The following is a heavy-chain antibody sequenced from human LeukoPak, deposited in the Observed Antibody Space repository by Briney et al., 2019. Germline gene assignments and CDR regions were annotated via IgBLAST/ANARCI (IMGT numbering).Heavy chain of an antibody. Sequence: PSETLSLTCAVYGGSFSGYYWSWIRQPPGKGLEWIGEINHSGSTNYNPSLKSRVTISVDTSKNQFSLKLSSVTAADTAVYYCARDQRYSSSWYPEYWFDPWGQGTLVTVSS. CDR2: INHSGST. CDR1: GGSFSGYY. D-gene: IGHD6-13*01. CDR3: ARDQRYSSSWYPEYWFDP. J-gene: IGHJ5*02. V-gene: IGHV4-34*01.